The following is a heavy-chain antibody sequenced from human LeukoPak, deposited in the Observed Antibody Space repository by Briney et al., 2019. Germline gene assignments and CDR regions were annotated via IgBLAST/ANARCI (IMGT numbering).Heavy chain of an antibody. CDR3: AKGGRGYSRIRLPYYYYYGMDV. CDR1: GFTFSSYG. V-gene: IGHV3-30*02. D-gene: IGHD3-3*02. CDR2: IRYDGSNK. J-gene: IGHJ6*02. Sequence: PGGSLRLSCAASGFTFSSYGMHWVRQAPGKGLEWVAFIRYDGSNKYYADSVKGRFTISRDNSKNTLYLQMNSLRAEDTAVYYCAKGGRGYSRIRLPYYYYYGMDVWGRGTTVTVSS.